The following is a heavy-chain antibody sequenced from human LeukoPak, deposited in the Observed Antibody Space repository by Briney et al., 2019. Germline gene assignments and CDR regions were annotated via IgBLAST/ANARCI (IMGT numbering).Heavy chain of an antibody. V-gene: IGHV3-64D*06. Sequence: QPGGSLRLSCLASGLTFGSYTMHWVRQGPGEGLEFVSGIRSDGGNTHYADSVKGRFTIFRDNSKNTLYLQMSSLRAEDTAVYYCVRDAYGMDVWGQGTTVIVSS. J-gene: IGHJ6*02. CDR2: IRSDGGNT. CDR1: GLTFGSYT. CDR3: VRDAYGMDV.